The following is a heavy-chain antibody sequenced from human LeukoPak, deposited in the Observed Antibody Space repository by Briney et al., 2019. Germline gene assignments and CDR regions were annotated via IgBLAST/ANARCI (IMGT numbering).Heavy chain of an antibody. CDR1: GFTFSSYG. CDR3: ARVAIWSGHRFDL. D-gene: IGHD3-3*01. Sequence: PGGSLRLSCAASGFTFSSYGMNWVREAPGKGLEWVSSISSSSSYIYYADSVKGRFTISRDNAKNSLYLQMNSLRAEDTAVYYCARVAIWSGHRFDLWGQGTLVTVSS. J-gene: IGHJ4*02. CDR2: ISSSSSYI. V-gene: IGHV3-21*01.